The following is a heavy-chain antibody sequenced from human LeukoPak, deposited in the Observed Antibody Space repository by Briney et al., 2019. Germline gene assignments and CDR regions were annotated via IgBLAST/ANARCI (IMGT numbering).Heavy chain of an antibody. Sequence: PGGSLRLSCAASGFTFSSYWMNWVRQAPGKGLEWVANIKEDGSEKYYVDSVKGRFTISRDNAKNSLYLQMNSLRAEDTAVYYCAGAHNWKYGTFDYWGQGTLVTVSS. J-gene: IGHJ4*02. CDR2: IKEDGSEK. CDR3: AGAHNWKYGTFDY. V-gene: IGHV3-7*01. D-gene: IGHD1-7*01. CDR1: GFTFSSYW.